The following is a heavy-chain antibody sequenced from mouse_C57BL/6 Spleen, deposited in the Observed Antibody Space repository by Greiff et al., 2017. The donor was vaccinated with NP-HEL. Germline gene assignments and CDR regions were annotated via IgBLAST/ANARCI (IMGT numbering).Heavy chain of an antibody. D-gene: IGHD4-1*01. V-gene: IGHV5-6*01. CDR3: ARHVNWDGRYFDV. CDR1: GFTFSSYG. CDR2: ISSGGSYT. J-gene: IGHJ1*03. Sequence: EVQVVESGGDLVKPGGSLKLSCAASGFTFSSYGMSWVRQTPDKRLEWVATISSGGSYTYYPDSVKGRFTISRDNAKNTLYLQMSSLKSEDTAMYYCARHVNWDGRYFDVWGTGTTVTVSS.